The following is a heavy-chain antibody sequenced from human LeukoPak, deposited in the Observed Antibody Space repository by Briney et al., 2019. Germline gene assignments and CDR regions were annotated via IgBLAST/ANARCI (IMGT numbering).Heavy chain of an antibody. CDR3: ARGPGYDYVWGSPRGALDI. J-gene: IGHJ3*02. CDR2: INHSGST. V-gene: IGHV4-34*01. D-gene: IGHD3-16*01. Sequence: PSETLSLTCAVYGGSFSGYYWSWIRQPPGKGLEWIGEINHSGSTNYNPSLKSRVTISVDTSKNQFSLKLSSVTAADTAVYYCARGPGYDYVWGSPRGALDIWGQGTMVTVSS. CDR1: GGSFSGYY.